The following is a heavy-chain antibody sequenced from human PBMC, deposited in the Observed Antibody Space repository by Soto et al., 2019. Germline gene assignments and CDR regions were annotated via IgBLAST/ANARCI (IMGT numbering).Heavy chain of an antibody. CDR1: GGTFSSYS. D-gene: IGHD2-8*01. J-gene: IGHJ5*02. Sequence: ASVKVSCKASGGTFSSYSISWVRQAPGQGLEWMGGIIPIFGTANYAQKFQGRVTITADESTSTAYMELSSLRSEDTAVYYCARSRIVLMVYAPRYNWFDPWGQGTLVTVSS. CDR2: IIPIFGTA. CDR3: ARSRIVLMVYAPRYNWFDP. V-gene: IGHV1-69*13.